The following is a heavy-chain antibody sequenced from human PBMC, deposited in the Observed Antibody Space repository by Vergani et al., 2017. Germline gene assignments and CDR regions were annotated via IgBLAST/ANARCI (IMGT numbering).Heavy chain of an antibody. D-gene: IGHD6-19*01. V-gene: IGHV4-61*02. Sequence: QLQLQESGPGLVKPSETLSLTCTVSGGSISSSSYYWSWIRQPAGKGLEWIGRIYTSGSTNYNPSLKSRVTMSVDTSKNQFSLKLSSVTAADTAVYYCARDLKYSSGWNNWFDPWGQGTLVTVSS. J-gene: IGHJ5*02. CDR2: IYTSGST. CDR3: ARDLKYSSGWNNWFDP. CDR1: GGSISSSSYY.